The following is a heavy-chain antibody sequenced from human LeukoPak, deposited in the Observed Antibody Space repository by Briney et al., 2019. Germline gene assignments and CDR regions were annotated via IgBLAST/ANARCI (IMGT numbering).Heavy chain of an antibody. J-gene: IGHJ4*02. V-gene: IGHV1-18*01. CDR2: ISAYNGNT. CDR1: GYTFTSYG. CDR3: ALWGAAAGIDY. D-gene: IGHD6-13*01. Sequence: ASVKVSCKASGYTFTSYGISWVRQAPGRGLEWMGWISAYNGNTNYAQKLQGRVTMTTDTSTSTAYMELRSLRPDDTAVYYCALWGAAAGIDYWGQGTLVTVSS.